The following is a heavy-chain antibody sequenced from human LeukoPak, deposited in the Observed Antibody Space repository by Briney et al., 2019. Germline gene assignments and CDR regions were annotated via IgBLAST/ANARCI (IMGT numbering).Heavy chain of an antibody. CDR1: GGSISSSNW. D-gene: IGHD5-12*01. V-gene: IGHV4-4*02. J-gene: IGHJ6*03. CDR2: IYHSGST. Sequence: PSETLSLTCAVSGGSISSSNWWSWVRQPPGKGLEWTGEIYHSGSTNYNPSLKSRVTISVDKSKNQFSLKLSSVTAADTAVYYCARSRPYSGYDNYYYYMDVWGKGTTVTVSS. CDR3: ARSRPYSGYDNYYYYMDV.